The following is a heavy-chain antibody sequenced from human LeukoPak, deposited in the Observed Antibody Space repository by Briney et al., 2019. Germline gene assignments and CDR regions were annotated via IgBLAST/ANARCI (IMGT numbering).Heavy chain of an antibody. J-gene: IGHJ4*02. V-gene: IGHV3-7*01. D-gene: IGHD2-15*01. CDR2: IKQDGSEK. CDR3: ARDYRGYRAPYYFDY. Sequence: QPGGSLRLSCAASGFTFSSYWMSWVRQAPGKGLEWVANIKQDGSEKYYVDSVKGRFTISRDNAKSSLYLQMNSLRAEDTDVYYCARDYRGYRAPYYFDYWGQGTLVTVSS. CDR1: GFTFSSYW.